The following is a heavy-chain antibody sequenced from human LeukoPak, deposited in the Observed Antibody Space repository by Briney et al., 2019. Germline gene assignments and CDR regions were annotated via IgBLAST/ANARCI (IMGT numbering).Heavy chain of an antibody. J-gene: IGHJ4*02. Sequence: PGGSLRLSCVVSGFTFRDYAMHWVRQVPGKGLEWVSSISWNSGFIDYADSVKGRFTISRDNAKNTLYLQMNSLRAEDTAVYYCAKCWVGDFDWLSPCYFDYWGQGTLVTVSS. D-gene: IGHD3-9*01. CDR1: GFTFRDYA. CDR2: ISWNSGFI. V-gene: IGHV3-9*01. CDR3: AKCWVGDFDWLSPCYFDY.